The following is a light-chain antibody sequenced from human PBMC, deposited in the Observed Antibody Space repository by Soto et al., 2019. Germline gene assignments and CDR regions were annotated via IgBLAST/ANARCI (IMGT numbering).Light chain of an antibody. J-gene: IGKJ1*01. V-gene: IGKV3-20*01. Sequence: EIVFTQSPGTLSLSPGERATLSCRASQSVSNNYLAWYQQKPGEAPRLLIYGASNTATGIPDRLSGSGSGTDFTLTISRLEPEDSAVYYCQQYGSSGTFGQGTKVDIK. CDR1: QSVSNNY. CDR3: QQYGSSGT. CDR2: GAS.